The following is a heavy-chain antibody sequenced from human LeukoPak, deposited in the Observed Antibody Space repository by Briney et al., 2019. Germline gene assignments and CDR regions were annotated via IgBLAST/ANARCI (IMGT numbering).Heavy chain of an antibody. J-gene: IGHJ4*02. CDR2: INHSGST. CDR1: GGSFSGYY. CDR3: ARDRASPY. Sequence: PSETLSLTCAVYGGSFSGYYWSWIRQPPGKGLEWIGEINHSGSTNYNPSPKSRVTMSVDTSKNQFSLKLSSVTAADTAVYYCARDRASPYWGQGTLVTVSS. V-gene: IGHV4-34*01.